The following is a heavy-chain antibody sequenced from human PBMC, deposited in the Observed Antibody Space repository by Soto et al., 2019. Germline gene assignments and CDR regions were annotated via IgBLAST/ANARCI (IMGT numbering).Heavy chain of an antibody. V-gene: IGHV1-18*04. CDR3: ARASLTIFGAPSGMDV. D-gene: IGHD3-3*01. J-gene: IGHJ6*02. CDR1: GDSCNRDG. CDR2: ISGYNGDT. Sequence: AXVKNSYQDTGDSCNRDGIRGVRHTPRQGLEWMGWISGYNGDTEYSKNFQGRLTMTIDTSTTTASMELRSLRPDDTAVYYCARASLTIFGAPSGMDVWGQGTSVTV.